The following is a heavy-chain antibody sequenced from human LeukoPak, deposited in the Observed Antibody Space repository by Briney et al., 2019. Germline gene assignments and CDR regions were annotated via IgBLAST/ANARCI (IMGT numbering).Heavy chain of an antibody. V-gene: IGHV3-23*01. CDR1: GFTFSSYA. CDR2: ISDSGGST. Sequence: QPGGSLRLSCAASGFTFSSYALSWVRQAPRKGLEWVSAISDSGGSTYYADSVKGRFTISRDNSKNTLYLQMNSLRAEDTAVYYCATYDFWSGYGVGYWGQGTLVTVSS. D-gene: IGHD3-3*01. CDR3: ATYDFWSGYGVGY. J-gene: IGHJ4*02.